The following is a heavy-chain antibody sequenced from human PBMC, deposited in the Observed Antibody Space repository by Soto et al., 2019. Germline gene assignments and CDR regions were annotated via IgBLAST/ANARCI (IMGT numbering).Heavy chain of an antibody. J-gene: IGHJ3*02. CDR3: AREVGSLFLTQDAFDI. Sequence: QVQLVQSGAEVKKPGSSVKVSCKASGGTFSSYAISWVRQAPGQGLEWMGGIIPIFGTANYAQKFQGRVTITADESTSTAYMELSSLRSEDTAVYYCAREVGSLFLTQDAFDIWGQGTMVTVSS. V-gene: IGHV1-69*01. CDR1: GGTFSSYA. CDR2: IIPIFGTA. D-gene: IGHD2-21*01.